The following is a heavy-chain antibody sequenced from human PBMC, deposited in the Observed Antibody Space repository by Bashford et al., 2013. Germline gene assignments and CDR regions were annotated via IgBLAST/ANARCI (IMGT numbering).Heavy chain of an antibody. D-gene: IGHD1-1*01. CDR1: GGTFSSYA. J-gene: IGHJ4*02. CDR3: VSSFNSSPPGNAH. Sequence: VASVKVSCKASGGTFSSYAIRWVRQARGQRLECIGWIVVGSGSTKYAQKFQERVTITRDMSTSTAYMELSSLRSEDTAVYYCVSSFNSSPPGNAHWGQGTLVTVSS. V-gene: IGHV1-58*02. CDR2: IVVGSGST.